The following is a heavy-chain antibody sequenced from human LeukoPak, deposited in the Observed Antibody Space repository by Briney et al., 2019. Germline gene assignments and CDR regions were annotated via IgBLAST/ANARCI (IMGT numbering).Heavy chain of an antibody. CDR2: IYHSGST. V-gene: IGHV4-38-2*01. CDR1: GYSISSGYY. D-gene: IGHD1-26*01. CDR3: ATGYSGSMIVDY. J-gene: IGHJ4*02. Sequence: SETLSLTCAVSGYSISSGYYWGWIRQPPGEGLEWIGSIYHSGSTYYNPSLKSRVTISVDTSKNQFSLKLSSVTAADTAVYYCATGYSGSMIVDYWGQGTLVTVSS.